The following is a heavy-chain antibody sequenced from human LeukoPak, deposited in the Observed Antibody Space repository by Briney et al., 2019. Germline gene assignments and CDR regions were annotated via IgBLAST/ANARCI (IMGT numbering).Heavy chain of an antibody. D-gene: IGHD6-13*01. CDR1: GGSTSGYY. CDR2: VHSGDNS. V-gene: IGHV4-4*07. CDR3: ARGGAHSPSHDYFYQFMDV. Sequence: PSETLSLTCTVSGGSTSGYYWSWIRQPAGKGLEWIGRVHSGDNSDSIPSLKSRLAMSLDTSTNRFSLKLTSVTAADTAVYYCARGGAHSPSHDYFYQFMDVWGKGTTVTVSS. J-gene: IGHJ6*03.